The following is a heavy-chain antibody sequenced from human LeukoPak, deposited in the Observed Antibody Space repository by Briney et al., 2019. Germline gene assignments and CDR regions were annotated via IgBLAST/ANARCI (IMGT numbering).Heavy chain of an antibody. CDR3: AKDQPYRGGSKVPLDY. V-gene: IGHV3-23*01. CDR1: GFTFSSYA. CDR2: ISGSGGST. J-gene: IGHJ4*02. D-gene: IGHD2-15*01. Sequence: PGGSLRLSCAASGFTFSSYAMSWVRQAPGKGLEWVSAISGSGGSTYYADSVKGRFTISRDNSKNTLYLQMNSLRAEDTAVYYCAKDQPYRGGSKVPLDYWGQGTLVTVSS.